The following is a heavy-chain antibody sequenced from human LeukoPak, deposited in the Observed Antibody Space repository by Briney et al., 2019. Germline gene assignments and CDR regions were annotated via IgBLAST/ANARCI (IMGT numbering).Heavy chain of an antibody. Sequence: GASVKLSCKASGATVTSYAISWVRQAPGQGLEWMGGIIPIFGTATYAQTSQGRVTITTDESTSTAYMELCSLRSVYTAVYYCARERSEYCSSTSCYNLDYWGQGTLVTVSS. D-gene: IGHD2-2*02. CDR3: ARERSEYCSSTSCYNLDY. CDR1: GATVTSYA. CDR2: IIPIFGTA. V-gene: IGHV1-69*05. J-gene: IGHJ4*02.